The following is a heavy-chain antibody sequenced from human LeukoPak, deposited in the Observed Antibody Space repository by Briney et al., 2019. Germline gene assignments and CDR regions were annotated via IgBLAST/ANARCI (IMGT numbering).Heavy chain of an antibody. V-gene: IGHV3-23*01. CDR2: ISGSGGST. CDR3: AKENYCSGGSCPFDY. D-gene: IGHD2-15*01. CDR1: GFNFANHA. J-gene: IGHJ4*02. Sequence: GGSLRLSCAASGFNFANHAMSWVRQTPGKGLEWVSAISGSGGSTYYADSVKGRFTISRDNSKNTLYLQMNSLRPEDTAVYYCAKENYCSGGSCPFDYWGQGTLVTVSS.